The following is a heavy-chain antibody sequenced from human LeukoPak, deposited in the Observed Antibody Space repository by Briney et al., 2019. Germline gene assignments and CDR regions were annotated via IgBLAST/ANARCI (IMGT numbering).Heavy chain of an antibody. D-gene: IGHD6-19*01. Sequence: SVKVSCKASGGTFSSYTISWVRQAPGQGLEWMGRIIPILGIANYAQKFQGRVTITADKSTSTAYMELSSLRSEGTAVYYCAREDGSGWYGGGHWGQGTLVTVSS. CDR3: AREDGSGWYGGGH. J-gene: IGHJ4*02. CDR1: GGTFSSYT. V-gene: IGHV1-69*04. CDR2: IIPILGIA.